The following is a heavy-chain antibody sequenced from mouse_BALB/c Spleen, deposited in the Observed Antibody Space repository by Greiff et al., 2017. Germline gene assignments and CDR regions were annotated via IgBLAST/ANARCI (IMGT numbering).Heavy chain of an antibody. J-gene: IGHJ3*01. CDR3: ARSELGRTWFAY. CDR1: GFTFSSFG. D-gene: IGHD4-1*01. CDR2: ISSGSSTI. V-gene: IGHV5-17*02. Sequence: EVQLQESGGGLVQPGGSRKLSCAASGFTFSSFGMHWVRQAPEKGLEWVAYISSGSSTIYYADTVKGRFTISRDNPKNTLFLQMTSLRSEDTAMYYCARSELGRTWFAYWGQGTLVTVSA.